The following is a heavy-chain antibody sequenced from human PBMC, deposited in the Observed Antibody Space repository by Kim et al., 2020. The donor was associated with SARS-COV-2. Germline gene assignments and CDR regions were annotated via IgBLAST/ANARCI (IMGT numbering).Heavy chain of an antibody. CDR1: GFTFSSYS. D-gene: IGHD3-16*02. Sequence: GGSLRLSCAASGFTFSSYSMNWVRQAPGKGLEWVSSISSSSSYIYYADSVKGRFTISRDNAKNSLYLQMNSLRAEDTAVYYCARTEVTELSAFDIWGQGTMVTVSS. CDR2: ISSSSSYI. CDR3: ARTEVTELSAFDI. V-gene: IGHV3-21*01. J-gene: IGHJ3*02.